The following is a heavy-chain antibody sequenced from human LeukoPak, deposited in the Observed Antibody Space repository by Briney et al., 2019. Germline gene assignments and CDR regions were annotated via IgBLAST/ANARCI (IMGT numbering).Heavy chain of an antibody. CDR2: IRSKTYGGTT. CDR1: GFTFGDYA. CDR3: TRVVVYYDSSGYSYYFDY. V-gene: IGHV3-49*04. D-gene: IGHD3-22*01. Sequence: GSLRLSCTASGFTFGDYAMSWVRQAPGKGLEWVGFIRSKTYGGTTEYAASVKGRFTISRDDSKTIAYLQMNSLKTEDTAVYYCTRVVVYYDSSGYSYYFDYWGQGTLVTVSS. J-gene: IGHJ4*02.